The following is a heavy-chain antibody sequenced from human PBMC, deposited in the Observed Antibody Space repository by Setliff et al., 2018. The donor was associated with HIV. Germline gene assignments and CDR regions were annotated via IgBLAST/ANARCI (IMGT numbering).Heavy chain of an antibody. CDR1: GGFINSYY. CDR3: ARGLATGLYYYYYYMDV. Sequence: LSLTCTVSGGFINSYYWSWIRQPPGKGLEWIGNIDYSGSTNYKPSLKNRVTISVDMSKNQFSLKLSSVTAADTAVYYCARGLATGLYYYYYYMDVWGKGTTVTVSS. D-gene: IGHD1-1*01. CDR2: IDYSGST. J-gene: IGHJ6*03. V-gene: IGHV4-59*01.